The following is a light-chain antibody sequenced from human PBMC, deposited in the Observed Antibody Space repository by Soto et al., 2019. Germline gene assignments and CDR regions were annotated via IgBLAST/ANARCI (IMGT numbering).Light chain of an antibody. CDR2: DIN. J-gene: IGLJ1*01. Sequence: QSVLTQPASVSGSPGQSITISCTGTSSDVGNYIFVSWYRQHPGKAPKLMIYDINNRPSGVSNRFSGSKSGNTASLTISGLQAEDEADYYCVSYTNSASYVFGTGTKLTVL. CDR3: VSYTNSASYV. CDR1: SSDVGNYIF. V-gene: IGLV2-14*01.